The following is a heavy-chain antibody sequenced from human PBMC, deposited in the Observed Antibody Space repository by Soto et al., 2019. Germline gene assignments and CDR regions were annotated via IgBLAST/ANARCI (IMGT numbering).Heavy chain of an antibody. CDR2: IYHSGST. D-gene: IGHD3-3*01. CDR1: GGSISSSNW. CDR3: ARGPITIFGAGPLHFEY. V-gene: IGHV4-4*02. J-gene: IGHJ4*02. Sequence: SETLSLTCAVSGGSISSSNWWSWVRQPPGKGLEWIGEIYHSGSTNYNPSLKSRVTISVDKSKNQFSLKLSSVTAADTAVYYCARGPITIFGAGPLHFEYWGQGTLVNVSS.